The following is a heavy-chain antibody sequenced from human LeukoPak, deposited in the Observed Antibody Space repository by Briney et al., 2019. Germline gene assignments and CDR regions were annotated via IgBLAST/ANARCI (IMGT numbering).Heavy chain of an antibody. CDR3: ASIDYDFWSGYGYFFDY. CDR2: INPNSGGT. Sequence: ASVKVSCKASGYTFTGYYMHWVRQAPGQGLEWMGRINPNSGGTNYAQKFQGRVTMTRDTSINTAYMELSRLRSDDTAVYYCASIDYDFWSGYGYFFDYWGQGTLVTVSS. D-gene: IGHD3-3*01. V-gene: IGHV1-2*06. CDR1: GYTFTGYY. J-gene: IGHJ4*02.